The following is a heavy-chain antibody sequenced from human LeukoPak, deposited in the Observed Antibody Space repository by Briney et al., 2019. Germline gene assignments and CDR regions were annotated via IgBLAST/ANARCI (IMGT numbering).Heavy chain of an antibody. CDR2: INPNSGGT. V-gene: IGHV1-2*02. Sequence: GASVKVSCKASEYTFTGYYMHWVRQAPGQGLEWMGWINPNSGGTNYAQKFQGRVTMTRDTSISTAYMELSRLRSDDTAVYYCAREDHSSSWYGYYYYMDVWGKGTTVTVSS. D-gene: IGHD6-13*01. CDR3: AREDHSSSWYGYYYYMDV. J-gene: IGHJ6*03. CDR1: EYTFTGYY.